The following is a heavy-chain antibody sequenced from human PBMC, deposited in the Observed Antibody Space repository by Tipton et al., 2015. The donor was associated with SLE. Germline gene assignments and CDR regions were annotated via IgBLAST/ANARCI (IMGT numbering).Heavy chain of an antibody. Sequence: TLSLTCAVCGGSFSGYYWSWIRQPPGKGLEWIGEINHSGSTNYNPSLKSRVTISVDTSKNQFSLKLSSVTAAATAVYYCARGVWGLKGLFDYWGQGTLVTVSS. CDR3: ARGVWGLKGLFDY. D-gene: IGHD1-14*01. CDR1: GGSFSGYY. J-gene: IGHJ4*02. CDR2: INHSGST. V-gene: IGHV4-34*01.